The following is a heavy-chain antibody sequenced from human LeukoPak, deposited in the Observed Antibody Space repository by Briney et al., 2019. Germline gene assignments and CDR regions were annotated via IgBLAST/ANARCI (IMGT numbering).Heavy chain of an antibody. J-gene: IGHJ4*02. CDR3: ASLLRDGYNYFDY. CDR1: SGSISSYY. D-gene: IGHD5-12*01. V-gene: IGHV4-59*08. Sequence: SETLSLACTVSSGSISSYYWSWIRQPPGKGLEWIGYIYYSGSTNYNPSLKSRVTISVDTSKNQFSLKLSSVTAADTAVYYCASLLRDGYNYFDYWGQGTLVTVSS. CDR2: IYYSGST.